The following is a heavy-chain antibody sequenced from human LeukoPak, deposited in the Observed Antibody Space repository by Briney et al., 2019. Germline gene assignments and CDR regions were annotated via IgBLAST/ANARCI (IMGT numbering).Heavy chain of an antibody. CDR1: GFTFSSYS. Sequence: GGSLRLSCAASGFTFSSYSMNWVRQAPGKGLEWVSSISSSSSYIYYADSVKGRFTISRDNAKNSLYLQMNSLRAEDTAVYYCARDDPYYYDSSGYCDYWGQGTLVTVSS. V-gene: IGHV3-21*04. D-gene: IGHD3-22*01. CDR3: ARDDPYYYDSSGYCDY. CDR2: ISSSSSYI. J-gene: IGHJ4*02.